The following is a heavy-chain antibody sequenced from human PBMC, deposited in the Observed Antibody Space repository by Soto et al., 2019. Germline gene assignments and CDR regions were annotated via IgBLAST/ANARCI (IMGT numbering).Heavy chain of an antibody. Sequence: GRSLRLSCAASGFKFSNYARSWVPQAAGKGQEWVSLISATGGGAYYAGSVTGRFTISRDNSHNTLYRQLHSVTAEDTAVYCCAKDRGAGGNSAFYFDFWGQGAQVTVSS. V-gene: IGHV3-23*01. D-gene: IGHD3-16*01. CDR1: GFKFSNYA. CDR3: AKDRGAGGNSAFYFDF. CDR2: ISATGGGA. J-gene: IGHJ4*02.